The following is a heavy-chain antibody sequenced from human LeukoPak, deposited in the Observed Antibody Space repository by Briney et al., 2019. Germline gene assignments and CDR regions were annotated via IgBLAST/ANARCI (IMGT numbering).Heavy chain of an antibody. V-gene: IGHV1-18*01. CDR1: GYTFTSYG. J-gene: IGHJ4*02. Sequence: ASVKVSCKASGYTFTSYGISWVRQAPGQGLEWMGWISAYNGNTNYAQKLQGRVTMTTETSTSTAYMELRSLRSDDTAVYYCARDMYYDYVWGSYPQGYWGQGTLVTVSS. CDR3: ARDMYYDYVWGSYPQGY. CDR2: ISAYNGNT. D-gene: IGHD3-16*02.